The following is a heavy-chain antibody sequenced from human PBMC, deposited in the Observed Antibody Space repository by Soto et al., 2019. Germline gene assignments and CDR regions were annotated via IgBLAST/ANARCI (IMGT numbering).Heavy chain of an antibody. CDR1: GGSFSSYY. J-gene: IGHJ5*02. CDR2: INHSGST. D-gene: IGHD3-3*01. CDR3: ARGEPRFMEWLLLSEYFDP. Sequence: QVQLQQWGAGLLKPSETLSLTCAVYGGSFSSYYWSWIRQPPGKGLEWIGVINHSGSTNYDPSLMSRVTISIDTAKTHVSLTLSSVTAADTAVYYCARGEPRFMEWLLLSEYFDPWGQGTLVTVSS. V-gene: IGHV4-34*01.